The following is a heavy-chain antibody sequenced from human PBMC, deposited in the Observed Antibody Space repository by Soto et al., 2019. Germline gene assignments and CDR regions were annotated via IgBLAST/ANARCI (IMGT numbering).Heavy chain of an antibody. CDR2: IYWNDDK. CDR3: AHRLGYCSSTSCYDRLDWFDP. Sequence: QITLKESGPTLVKPTQTLTLTCTFSGFSLSTSGVGVGWIRQPPGKALEWLALIYWNDDKRYSPSLKSRLTITKDTSKNPVVLTMTNMDPVDTATYYCAHRLGYCSSTSCYDRLDWFDPWGQGTLVTVSS. D-gene: IGHD2-2*01. J-gene: IGHJ5*02. CDR1: GFSLSTSGVG. V-gene: IGHV2-5*01.